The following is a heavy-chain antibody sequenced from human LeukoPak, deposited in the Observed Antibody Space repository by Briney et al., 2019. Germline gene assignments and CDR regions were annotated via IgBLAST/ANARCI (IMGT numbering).Heavy chain of an antibody. V-gene: IGHV1-69*06. D-gene: IGHD6-19*01. CDR3: ARTSSGWYSPYFDY. J-gene: IGHJ4*02. CDR2: IIPIFGTA. Sequence: EASVKVSCKASGGTFSSYAISWLRQAPGQGLEWMGRIIPIFGTANYAQKFQGRVTITADKSTSTAYMELSSLRSEDAAVYYCARTSSGWYSPYFDYWGQGTLVTVSS. CDR1: GGTFSSYA.